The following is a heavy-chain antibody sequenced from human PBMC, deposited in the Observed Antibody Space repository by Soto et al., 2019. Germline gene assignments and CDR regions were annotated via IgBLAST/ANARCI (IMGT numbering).Heavy chain of an antibody. J-gene: IGHJ6*02. V-gene: IGHV5-51*01. CDR3: ARLRVSGSYQYYYYYYGMDV. Sequence: PGESLKISCKGSGYSFTSYWIGWVRQMPGKGLEWMGIIYPGDSDTRYSPSFQGQVTISADKSISTAYLQWSSLKASDTAMYYCARLRVSGSYQYYYYYYGMDVWGQGTTVTVSS. D-gene: IGHD1-26*01. CDR2: IYPGDSDT. CDR1: GYSFTSYW.